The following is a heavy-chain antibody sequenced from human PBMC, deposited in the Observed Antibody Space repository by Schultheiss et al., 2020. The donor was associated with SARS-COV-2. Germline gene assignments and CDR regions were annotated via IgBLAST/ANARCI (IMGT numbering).Heavy chain of an antibody. CDR2: IYTSGST. D-gene: IGHD3-3*01. V-gene: IGHV4-4*07. Sequence: SETLSLTCAVYGGSFSSYYWSWIRQPAGKGLEWIGRIYTSGSTNYNPSLKSRVTISVDTSKNQFSLKLSSVTAADTAVYYCARDTVDRRPYDFWSGSLSNDYGMDVWGQGTTVTVSS. J-gene: IGHJ6*02. CDR3: ARDTVDRRPYDFWSGSLSNDYGMDV. CDR1: GGSFSSYY.